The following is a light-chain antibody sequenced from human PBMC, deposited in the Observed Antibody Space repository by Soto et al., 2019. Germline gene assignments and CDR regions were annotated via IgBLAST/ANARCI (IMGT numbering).Light chain of an antibody. CDR1: INDVGGYNY. V-gene: IGLV2-8*01. CDR3: MSYAGGNRFV. J-gene: IGLJ1*01. CDR2: QVT. Sequence: QSALTQPPSASGSPGQSVTISCAGTINDVGGYNYVSWYQQHPGKVPQLMIYQVTKRPSGVPDRFSASKSDTTASLTISGLQAEDEGDYYCMSYAGGNRFVFGTGTKPHRP.